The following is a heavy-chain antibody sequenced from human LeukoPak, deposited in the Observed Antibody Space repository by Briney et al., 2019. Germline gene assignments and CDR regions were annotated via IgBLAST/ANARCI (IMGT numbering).Heavy chain of an antibody. J-gene: IGHJ5*02. CDR1: GGSISSYY. Sequence: SETLSLTCTVSGGSISSYYWSWIRQPPGKGLEWIGYIYYSGSTNYNPSLKSRVTISVDTSKNRFSLKLSSVTAADTAVYYCAREVGQGWFDPWGQGTLVTVSS. CDR3: AREVGQGWFDP. V-gene: IGHV4-59*01. CDR2: IYYSGST.